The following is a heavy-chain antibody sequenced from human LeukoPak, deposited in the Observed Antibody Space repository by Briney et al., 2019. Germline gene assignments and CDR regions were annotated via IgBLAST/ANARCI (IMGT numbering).Heavy chain of an antibody. CDR2: ISAYNGNT. CDR3: ARDPAIFTMVRGVINNWFDP. CDR1: GYTFTSYG. J-gene: IGHJ5*02. Sequence: GASVKVSCKASGYTFTSYGISWVRQAPGQGLEWMGWISAYNGNTNYAQKLQGRVTMTTDTSTSTAYMELSRLRSDDTAVYYCARDPAIFTMVRGVINNWFDPWGQGTLVTVSS. D-gene: IGHD3-10*01. V-gene: IGHV1-18*01.